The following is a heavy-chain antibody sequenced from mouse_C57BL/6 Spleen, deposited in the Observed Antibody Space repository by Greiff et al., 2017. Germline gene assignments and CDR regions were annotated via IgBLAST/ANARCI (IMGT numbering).Heavy chain of an antibody. CDR2: IDPSDSYT. V-gene: IGHV1-50*01. D-gene: IGHD2-14*01. J-gene: IGHJ4*01. Sequence: QVQLQQPGAELVKPGASVKLSCKASGYTFTSYWMQWVKQRPGQGLEWIGEIDPSDSYTNYNQKFKGKATVTVDTSSSTAYMQLSSLTSEDSAVYYCARDQYDEGSWAMDYWGQGTSVTVSS. CDR3: ARDQYDEGSWAMDY. CDR1: GYTFTSYW.